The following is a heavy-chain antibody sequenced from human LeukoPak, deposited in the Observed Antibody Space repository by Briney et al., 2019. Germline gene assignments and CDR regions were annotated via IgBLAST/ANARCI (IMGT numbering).Heavy chain of an antibody. Sequence: GASVKVSCKSSGGTFSSYAISWVRQAPGQGLEWMGRIIPILGIANYAQKFQGRVTITADKSTSTAYMELSSLRSEDTAVYYCASPSRGFWSARYYGMDVWGQGTTVTVSS. CDR2: IIPILGIA. J-gene: IGHJ6*02. CDR3: ASPSRGFWSARYYGMDV. D-gene: IGHD3-3*01. V-gene: IGHV1-69*04. CDR1: GGTFSSYA.